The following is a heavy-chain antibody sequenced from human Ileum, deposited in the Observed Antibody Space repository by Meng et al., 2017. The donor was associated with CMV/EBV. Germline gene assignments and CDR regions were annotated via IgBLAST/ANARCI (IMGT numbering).Heavy chain of an antibody. Sequence: HLGGSWGGVVQPGGSLGLSCAVSGLTFSSYGMHWVRQAPGKGLEWVAFVRSDGSNKYYADSVKGRFTISRDNSENTLFLQMNSLRADDTAVYYCSSLGDYWGQGTLVTVSS. CDR3: SSLGDY. D-gene: IGHD3-16*01. J-gene: IGHJ4*02. V-gene: IGHV3-30*02. CDR1: GLTFSSYG. CDR2: VRSDGSNK.